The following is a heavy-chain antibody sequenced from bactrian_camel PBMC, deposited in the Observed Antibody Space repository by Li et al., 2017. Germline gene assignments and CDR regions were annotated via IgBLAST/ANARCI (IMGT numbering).Heavy chain of an antibody. V-gene: IGHV3S53*01. J-gene: IGHJ6*01. CDR1: PYSRRDC. CDR2: IAGDGST. D-gene: IGHD2*01. Sequence: VQLVESGGGLAQPGGSLRLSCSASPYSRRDCMAWFRQGPGSEREGAAAIAGDGSTNYADSAKGRFTISQDDAKDTLYLQMNSLRPEDTAMYYCAADLPCSSLWPLQTATDDADFTYWGQGTQVTVS. CDR3: AADLPCSSLWPLQTATDDADFTY.